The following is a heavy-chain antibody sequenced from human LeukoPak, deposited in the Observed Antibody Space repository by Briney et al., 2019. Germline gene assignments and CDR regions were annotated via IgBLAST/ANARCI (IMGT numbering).Heavy chain of an antibody. CDR2: ISTSSSTT. CDR1: GFTFSTYT. Sequence: GGSLRLSCAASGFTFSTYTMNWVRQAPGKGLEWISYISTSSSTTYYADSVKGRFTISRDNAKNSLFLQMNSLRAEDTAIYYCARGQFLIDYWGQGTLVTVSS. CDR3: ARGQFLIDY. D-gene: IGHD2/OR15-2a*01. J-gene: IGHJ4*02. V-gene: IGHV3-48*01.